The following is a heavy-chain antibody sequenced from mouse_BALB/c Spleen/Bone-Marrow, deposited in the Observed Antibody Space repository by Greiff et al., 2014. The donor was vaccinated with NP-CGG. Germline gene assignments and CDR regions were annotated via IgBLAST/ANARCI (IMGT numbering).Heavy chain of an antibody. CDR2: IWSDGTT. J-gene: IGHJ4*01. D-gene: IGHD2-3*01. CDR3: ARHERGYSYAMDY. V-gene: IGHV2-6-2*01. CDR1: GFSLTLYG. Sequence: QVQLQQSGPDLVAPSQSLSITCTVSGFSLTLYGVHWVRQSPGKGLEWLVVIWSDGTTTYNSALKSRLSISKDNSKSQVFLKLNSLQTDDTAMYYCARHERGYSYAMDYWGQGTSVTVSS.